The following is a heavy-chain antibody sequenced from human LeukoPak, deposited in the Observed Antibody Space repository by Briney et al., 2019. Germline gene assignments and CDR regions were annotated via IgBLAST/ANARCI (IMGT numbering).Heavy chain of an antibody. V-gene: IGHV3-48*02. Sequence: GGSLRLSCAASGFTFSSYSMNWVRQAPGKGLEWVSYITSSSSTIYYADSVKGRFTISRDNAKNSLYLQMNSLSDEDTAVYHCTRDPHALDFWGQGTLVTVSS. CDR1: GFTFSSYS. J-gene: IGHJ4*02. CDR2: ITSSSSTI. CDR3: TRDPHALDF.